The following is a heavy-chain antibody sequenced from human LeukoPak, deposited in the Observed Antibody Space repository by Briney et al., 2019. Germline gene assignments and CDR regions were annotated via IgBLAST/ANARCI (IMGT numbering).Heavy chain of an antibody. CDR1: GGSISSSNW. D-gene: IGHD5-18*01. V-gene: IGHV3-7*01. CDR2: IKQDGSEK. CDR3: AREDGYSFRFTYYYYGMDV. J-gene: IGHJ6*02. Sequence: PSEALSLTCAVSGGSISSSNWWSWVRQAPGKGLECVANIKQDGSEKYYVDSVKGRFTISRDNAKNSLYLQMNSLRAEDTAVYYCAREDGYSFRFTYYYYGMDVWGQGTTVTVSS.